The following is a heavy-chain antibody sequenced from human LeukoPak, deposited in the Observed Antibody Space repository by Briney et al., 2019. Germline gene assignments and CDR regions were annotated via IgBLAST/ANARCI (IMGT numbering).Heavy chain of an antibody. Sequence: SQTLSLTCAVSGGSISSGGYSWSWIRQPPGKGLEWIGYIYHSGSTYYNPSLKSRVTISVDRSKNQFSLKLSSVTAADTAVYYCARAWTTVLGPGGLFDYWGQGTLVTVSS. CDR1: GGSISSGGYS. CDR2: IYHSGST. CDR3: ARAWTTVLGPGGLFDY. D-gene: IGHD4-17*01. J-gene: IGHJ4*02. V-gene: IGHV4-30-2*01.